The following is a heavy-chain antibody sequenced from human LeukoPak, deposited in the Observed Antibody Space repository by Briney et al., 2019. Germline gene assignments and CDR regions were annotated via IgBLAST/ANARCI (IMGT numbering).Heavy chain of an antibody. CDR1: GFTFSSYS. CDR2: ISSSSSTI. D-gene: IGHD3-22*01. J-gene: IGHJ4*02. Sequence: GGSLRLSCAASGFTFSSYSMNWVRQAPGKGLEWVSYISSSSSTIYYADSVKGRFTISRDNAKNSLYLQMNSLRAEDTAAYYCARVYYYDSSGRPHYYFDYWGQGTLVTVSS. V-gene: IGHV3-48*04. CDR3: ARVYYYDSSGRPHYYFDY.